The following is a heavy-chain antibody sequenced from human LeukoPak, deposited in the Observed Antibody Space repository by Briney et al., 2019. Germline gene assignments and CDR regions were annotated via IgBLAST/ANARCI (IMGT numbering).Heavy chain of an antibody. CDR3: ARQGSAYYFDF. J-gene: IGHJ4*02. Sequence: SETLSLTCTVSGYSISSGYYWGWIRQPPGKGLEWIGSIYHSGSTYYNPSLKSRVTISVDTSKNQFSLKLSSVTAADTAVYYCARQGSAYYFDFWGQGLPVTVSS. CDR2: IYHSGST. D-gene: IGHD2-15*01. CDR1: GYSISSGYY. V-gene: IGHV4-38-2*02.